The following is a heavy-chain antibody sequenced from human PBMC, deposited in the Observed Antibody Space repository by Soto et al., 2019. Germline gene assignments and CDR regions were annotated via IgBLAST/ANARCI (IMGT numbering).Heavy chain of an antibody. CDR2: ISGSGGST. V-gene: IGHV3-23*01. Sequence: EVQLLESGGGLVQPGGSLRLSCAASGFTFSSYAMNWVRQAPGKGLEWVSVISGSGGSTYYADSVKGRFTISRDNSKNTLYLKMNSLSAEDAAVYYCASRSSGWYFDYWGQGTLVTVSS. J-gene: IGHJ4*02. CDR3: ASRSSGWYFDY. D-gene: IGHD6-19*01. CDR1: GFTFSSYA.